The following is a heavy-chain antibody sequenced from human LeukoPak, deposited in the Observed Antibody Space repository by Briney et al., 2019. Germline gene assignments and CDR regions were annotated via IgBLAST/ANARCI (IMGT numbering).Heavy chain of an antibody. CDR2: ISAYNGNT. CDR1: GYTFTSYG. Sequence: ASVKVSCKASGYTFTSYGISWVRQAPGQGLEWMGWISAYNGNTNYAQKLQGRVTITADESTSTAYMELSSLRSEDTAVYYCARGPINSGMAYYYYYYMDVWGKGTTVTVSS. V-gene: IGHV1-18*01. CDR3: ARGPINSGMAYYYYYYMDV. D-gene: IGHD6-13*01. J-gene: IGHJ6*03.